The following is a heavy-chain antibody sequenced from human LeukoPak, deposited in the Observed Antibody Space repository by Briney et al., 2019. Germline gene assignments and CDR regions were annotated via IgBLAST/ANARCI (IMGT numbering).Heavy chain of an antibody. CDR1: GFTFSSYG. J-gene: IGHJ4*02. Sequence: PGRSLRLSCAASGFTFSSYGMHWVRQAPGKGLEWVAVISYDGSNKYYADSVKGRFTISRDNAKNSLYLQMNSLRAEDTAVYYCAREFTYWGQGTLVTVSS. CDR2: ISYDGSNK. CDR3: AREFTY. V-gene: IGHV3-33*01.